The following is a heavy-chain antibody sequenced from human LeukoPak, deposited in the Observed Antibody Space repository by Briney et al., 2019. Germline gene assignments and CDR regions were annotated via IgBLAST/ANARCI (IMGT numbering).Heavy chain of an antibody. Sequence: GGSLRLSCAASGFTFSSYSMNWVRQAPGKGLEWVSSISSSSSYIYYADSVKGRFTISGDNAKNSLYLQMNSLRAEDTAVYYCAGGRHDYYYMDVWGKGTTVTVSS. J-gene: IGHJ6*03. CDR2: ISSSSSYI. V-gene: IGHV3-21*01. D-gene: IGHD3-16*01. CDR1: GFTFSSYS. CDR3: AGGRHDYYYMDV.